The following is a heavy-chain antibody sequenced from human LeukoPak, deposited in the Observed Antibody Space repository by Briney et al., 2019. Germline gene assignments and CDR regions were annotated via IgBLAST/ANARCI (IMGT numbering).Heavy chain of an antibody. CDR1: GYTLTELS. V-gene: IGHV1-24*01. J-gene: IGHJ4*02. D-gene: IGHD3-10*01. Sequence: GASVKVSCKVSGYTLTELSMHWVRQAPGKGLEWMGGFDPEDGETIYAQKFQGRVTMTEDTSTDTAYMELSSLRSEDTAVYYCATAIMVRAMNDFDYWGQGTLVTVSS. CDR2: FDPEDGET. CDR3: ATAIMVRAMNDFDY.